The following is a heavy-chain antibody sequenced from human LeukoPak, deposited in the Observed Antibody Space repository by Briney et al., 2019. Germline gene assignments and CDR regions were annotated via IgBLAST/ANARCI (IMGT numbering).Heavy chain of an antibody. CDR1: GCTFSSYG. Sequence: GRSLRLSCAASGCTFSSYGMHWVRQAPGKGLEWVAVIWYDGSNKYYADSVKGRFTISRDNSKNTLYLQMNSLRAEDTAVYYCAMGHCSSTSCYTVNDAFDIWGQGTMVTVSS. J-gene: IGHJ3*02. D-gene: IGHD2-2*02. V-gene: IGHV3-33*01. CDR2: IWYDGSNK. CDR3: AMGHCSSTSCYTVNDAFDI.